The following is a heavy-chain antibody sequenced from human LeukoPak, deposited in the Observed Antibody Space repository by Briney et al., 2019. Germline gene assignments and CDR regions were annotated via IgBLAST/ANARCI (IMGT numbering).Heavy chain of an antibody. CDR2: ISDSGGTT. D-gene: IGHD6-13*01. Sequence: PGGSLRLSCAASGFTFSSYAMSWVRQAPGKGLEWVSAISDSGGTTYYADSVKGRFTISRDNSKNTLYLHMNSLRAEDTALYYCAKADLPYRSSWSIFDYWGQGTLVTVSS. CDR3: AKADLPYRSSWSIFDY. V-gene: IGHV3-23*01. CDR1: GFTFSSYA. J-gene: IGHJ4*02.